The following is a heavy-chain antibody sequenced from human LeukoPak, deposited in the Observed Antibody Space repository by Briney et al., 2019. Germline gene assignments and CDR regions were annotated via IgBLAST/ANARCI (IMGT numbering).Heavy chain of an antibody. CDR2: IIPIFGTA. D-gene: IGHD1-26*01. CDR3: ARIVASGSYYDGDY. CDR1: GGTFSSYA. J-gene: IGHJ4*02. Sequence: GASVKVSCKASGGTFSSYAISWVRQAPGQGLEWMGGIIPIFGTANYAQKFQGRVTITADESTSTAYMELSSLRAEDTAVYYCARIVASGSYYDGDYWGQGTLVTVSS. V-gene: IGHV1-69*13.